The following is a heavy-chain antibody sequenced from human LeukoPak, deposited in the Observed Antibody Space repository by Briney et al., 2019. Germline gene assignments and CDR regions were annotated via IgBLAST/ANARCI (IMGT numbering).Heavy chain of an antibody. CDR1: GGSFSGYY. J-gene: IGHJ6*03. V-gene: IGHV4-34*01. D-gene: IGHD2-2*01. CDR3: ARGRNRYCSSTSCYRYYYYYYYMDV. Sequence: PSETLSLTCAVYGGSFSGYYWSWIRQPPGKGLEWIGEINHSGSTNYNPSLKSRVTISVDMSKNQFSLKLSSVTAADTAVYYCARGRNRYCSSTSCYRYYYYYYYMDVWGKGTTVTVSS. CDR2: INHSGST.